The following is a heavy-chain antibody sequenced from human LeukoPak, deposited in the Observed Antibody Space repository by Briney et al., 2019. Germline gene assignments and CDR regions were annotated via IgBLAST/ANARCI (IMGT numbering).Heavy chain of an antibody. CDR3: ARGRIETRPVWPPANTYYYMDV. CDR2: INHSGST. CDR1: GGSFRGYY. V-gene: IGHV4-34*01. J-gene: IGHJ6*03. D-gene: IGHD6-6*01. Sequence: SETLSLTCADYGGSFRGYYWSWIRQPPGKGLEWIGEINHSGSTNYNPSLKSRVTISVDTSKNQFSLKLSSVTAADTAVYYCARGRIETRPVWPPANTYYYMDVWGKGTTVTVSS.